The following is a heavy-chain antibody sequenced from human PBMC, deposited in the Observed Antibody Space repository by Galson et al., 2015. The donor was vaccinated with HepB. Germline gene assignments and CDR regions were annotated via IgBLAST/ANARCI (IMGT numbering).Heavy chain of an antibody. CDR1: GFTFSSYA. V-gene: IGHV3-23*01. J-gene: IGHJ3*02. D-gene: IGHD2-15*01. Sequence: SLRLSCAASGFTFSSYAMSWVRQAPGKGLEWVSAISGSGGSTYYADSVKGRLTISRDNSKNTLYLQMNSLRAEDTAVYYCAKSEGVVESAFDIWGQGTMVTVSS. CDR2: ISGSGGST. CDR3: AKSEGVVESAFDI.